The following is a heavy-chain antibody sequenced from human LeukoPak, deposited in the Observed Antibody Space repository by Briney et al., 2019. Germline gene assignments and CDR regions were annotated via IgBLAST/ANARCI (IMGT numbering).Heavy chain of an antibody. V-gene: IGHV1-18*01. CDR1: GYTFTSYG. CDR2: INANNGNT. D-gene: IGHD2-15*01. J-gene: IGHJ6*02. Sequence: ASVKVSCTASGYTFTSYGISWVRQAPGQGLEWMAWINANNGNTNYAQKLQGRVTMTTDTSTSTAYMELRSLRSDDTAVYYCARSSYCSGGSCYSHYYYGMDVWGQGTTVTVSS. CDR3: ARSSYCSGGSCYSHYYYGMDV.